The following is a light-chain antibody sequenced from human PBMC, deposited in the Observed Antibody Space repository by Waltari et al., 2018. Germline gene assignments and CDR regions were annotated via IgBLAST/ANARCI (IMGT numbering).Light chain of an antibody. J-gene: IGLJ2*01. V-gene: IGLV2-23*02. Sequence: QSALTQPASVSGSPGQSITISCTGTNNDIGSYNLVSWYQQTPGKAPKVIIFEVNKRPSGVSNRFSGSKSGNTASLTVSGLHPEDEADYYCCSYAGTPRVVFGGGTKLTVL. CDR3: CSYAGTPRVV. CDR2: EVN. CDR1: NNDIGSYNL.